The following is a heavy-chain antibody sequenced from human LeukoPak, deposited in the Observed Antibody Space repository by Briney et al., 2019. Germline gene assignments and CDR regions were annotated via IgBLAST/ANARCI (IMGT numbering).Heavy chain of an antibody. D-gene: IGHD6-19*01. Sequence: PGGSLRLSCAASGFTVSSNYMSWVRQAPGKGLEWVSVIYSGGSTYYADSVKGRFTISRDNSKNTLYLQMNSLRAEDTAVYYCARVVARSRPPGHSSGHFDYWGQGTLVTVSS. J-gene: IGHJ4*02. CDR3: ARVVARSRPPGHSSGHFDY. CDR1: GFTVSSNY. CDR2: IYSGGST. V-gene: IGHV3-66*01.